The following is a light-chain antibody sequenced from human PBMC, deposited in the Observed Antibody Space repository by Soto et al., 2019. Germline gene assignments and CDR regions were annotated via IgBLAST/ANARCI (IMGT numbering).Light chain of an antibody. CDR3: QHSYRTRPWT. CDR1: QSISTY. V-gene: IGKV1-39*01. J-gene: IGKJ1*01. Sequence: DIQMTQSPSSLSASVGDRVTITCRPSQSISTYLNWYQQKPGKAPKLLIYGTSTLQSGVPSRFAGSGSGTHFTLTITSLQPEDFATYYCQHSYRTRPWTFGQGTKVEMK. CDR2: GTS.